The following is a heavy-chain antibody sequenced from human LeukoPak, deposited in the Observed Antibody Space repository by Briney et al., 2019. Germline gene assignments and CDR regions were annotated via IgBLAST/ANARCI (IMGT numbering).Heavy chain of an antibody. CDR3: ARDCSSTSCLLGFDP. D-gene: IGHD2-2*01. J-gene: IGHJ5*02. Sequence: GGSLRLSCAASGFTFSSYAMHWVRQAPGKGLEWVAVISYDGSNKYYADSVKGRFTISRDNSKNTLYLQMNSLRAEDTAVYYCARDCSSTSCLLGFDPWGQGTLVTVSS. CDR1: GFTFSSYA. V-gene: IGHV3-30-3*01. CDR2: ISYDGSNK.